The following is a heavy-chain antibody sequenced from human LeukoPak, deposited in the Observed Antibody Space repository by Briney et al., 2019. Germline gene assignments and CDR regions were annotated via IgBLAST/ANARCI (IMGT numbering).Heavy chain of an antibody. Sequence: GASVKVSCKASGDSLSNHGISWVRQAPGQGLEWMGWISAYNGDTNYAQKVQGRVTMTTDTSTSTAYMELRSLRSDDTAVYYCARDGTGGATAGFDHWGQGTLVTVSS. CDR3: ARDGTGGATAGFDH. CDR2: ISAYNGDT. CDR1: GDSLSNHG. J-gene: IGHJ4*02. V-gene: IGHV1-18*01. D-gene: IGHD1-26*01.